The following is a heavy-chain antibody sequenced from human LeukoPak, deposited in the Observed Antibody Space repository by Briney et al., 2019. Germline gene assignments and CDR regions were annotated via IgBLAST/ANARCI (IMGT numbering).Heavy chain of an antibody. CDR3: AKDLEGIAVAGSYYFDD. V-gene: IGHV3-30*18. Sequence: PGGSLRLSCAASGFTFSSYGMHWVRQALGKGLEWVAIISHDGSNKYYGDSVKGRFTISRDNSKNTLHLQMNSLRAEDTAVYFCAKDLEGIAVAGSYYFDDWGQGILVTVSS. CDR1: GFTFSSYG. D-gene: IGHD6-19*01. J-gene: IGHJ4*02. CDR2: ISHDGSNK.